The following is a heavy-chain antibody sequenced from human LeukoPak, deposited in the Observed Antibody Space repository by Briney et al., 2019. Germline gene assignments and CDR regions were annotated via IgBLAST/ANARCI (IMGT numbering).Heavy chain of an antibody. CDR2: IYSGGST. CDR1: GFIFSNYA. J-gene: IGHJ5*02. CDR3: AREGDSSGYYYWFDP. Sequence: GGSLRLSCVVSGFIFSNYAMTWVRQAPGKGLEWVSVIYSGGSTYYADSVKGRFTISRDNSKNTLYLQMNSLRAEDTAVYYCAREGDSSGYYYWFDPWGQGTLVTVSS. D-gene: IGHD3-22*01. V-gene: IGHV3-66*01.